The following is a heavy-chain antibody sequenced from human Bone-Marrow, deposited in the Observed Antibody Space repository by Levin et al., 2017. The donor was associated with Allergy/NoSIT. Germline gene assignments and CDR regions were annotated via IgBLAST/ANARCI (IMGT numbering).Heavy chain of an antibody. CDR3: AHKVAYYGVGVRGGWFDP. D-gene: IGHD2-21*01. V-gene: IGHV2-5*02. CDR1: SLTTNGVG. J-gene: IGHJ5*02. CDR2: IYWDDDK. Sequence: SLTTNGVGVGWIRQPPGKALEWLAIIYWDDDKHYSPSLKSRLTITKDTSKNQVVLTMTDMDPVDPATYSCAHKVAYYGVGVRGGWFDPWGQGILVTVSS.